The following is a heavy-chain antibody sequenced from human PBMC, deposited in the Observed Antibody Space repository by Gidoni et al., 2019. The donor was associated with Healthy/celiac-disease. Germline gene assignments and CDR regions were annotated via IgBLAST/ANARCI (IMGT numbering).Heavy chain of an antibody. CDR1: GGSISSGGYY. J-gene: IGHJ1*01. CDR2: IYYSGST. D-gene: IGHD3-22*01. Sequence: QVQLQESGPGLVKPSQTLSLTCTVSGGSISSGGYYWSWIRQHPGKRLESIGYIYYSGSTYYNPSLKSRVTISVDTSKNQFSLKLSSVTAADTAVYYCARDRGYYYDSSGYYSPEYFQHWGQGTLVTVSS. CDR3: ARDRGYYYDSSGYYSPEYFQH. V-gene: IGHV4-31*03.